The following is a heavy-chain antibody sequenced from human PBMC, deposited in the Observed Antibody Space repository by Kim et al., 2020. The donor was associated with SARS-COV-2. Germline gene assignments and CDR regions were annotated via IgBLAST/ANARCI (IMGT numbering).Heavy chain of an antibody. D-gene: IGHD3-16*01. CDR1: GLTFSRYA. CDR2: ISSDAGKK. J-gene: IGHJ6*02. CDR3: AKRGGAAGQHFYYAMDV. Sequence: GGSLRLSCAASGLTFSRYAFYWVRQAPGKGLDWVAFISSDAGKKYYADSVRGRCTISRDNSKNTVYVQMNSLTAEDTAVYYCAKRGGAAGQHFYYAMDVWGQGTTVTVSS. V-gene: IGHV3-30*18.